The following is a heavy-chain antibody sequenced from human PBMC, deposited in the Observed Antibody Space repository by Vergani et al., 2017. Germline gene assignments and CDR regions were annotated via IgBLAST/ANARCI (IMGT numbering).Heavy chain of an antibody. V-gene: IGHV3-33*01. D-gene: IGHD4-17*01. J-gene: IGHJ4*02. Sequence: QVQLVESGGGVVQPGRSLRLSCAASGFTFSSYSMHWVRQAPGKGLEWVAVIWYDGSNKYYADSVKGRFTISRDNSKNTLYLQMNSLRAEDTAVYYCASYYDYGDYFDYWGQGTLVTVSS. CDR1: GFTFSSYS. CDR3: ASYYDYGDYFDY. CDR2: IWYDGSNK.